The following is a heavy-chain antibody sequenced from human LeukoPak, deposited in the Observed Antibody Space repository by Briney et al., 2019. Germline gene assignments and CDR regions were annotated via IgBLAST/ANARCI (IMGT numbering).Heavy chain of an antibody. V-gene: IGHV3-23*01. Sequence: GGSLRLSCAASGFTFSSYGMSWVRQAPGKGLEWVSAISGSGGSTYYAGSVKGRFTISRDNSKNTLYLQMNSLRAEDTAVYYCAKDRGRLARFFDYWGQGTLVTVSS. CDR3: AKDRGRLARFFDY. D-gene: IGHD6-19*01. CDR2: ISGSGGST. CDR1: GFTFSSYG. J-gene: IGHJ4*02.